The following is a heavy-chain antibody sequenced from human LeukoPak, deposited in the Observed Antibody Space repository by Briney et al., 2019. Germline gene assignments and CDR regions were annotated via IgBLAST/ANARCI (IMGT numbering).Heavy chain of an antibody. Sequence: SVKVSCKASGGSSNSYAISWVRQTPGQGLEWMGGIIPIFGTTNYAQKFQGRVTITTDESSSTVYMQLSSLRSEDTAVYYCAIDDSSGFSDIWGQGTLVTVSS. CDR3: AIDDSSGFSDI. D-gene: IGHD3-22*01. J-gene: IGHJ4*02. CDR1: GGSSNSYA. CDR2: IIPIFGTT. V-gene: IGHV1-69*05.